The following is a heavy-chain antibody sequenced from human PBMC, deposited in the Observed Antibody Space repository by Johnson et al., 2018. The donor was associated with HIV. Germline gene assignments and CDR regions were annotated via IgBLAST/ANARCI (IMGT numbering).Heavy chain of an antibody. J-gene: IGHJ3*02. CDR1: EFILSDYY. CDR3: ARDGRGLDAFDI. V-gene: IGHV3-11*04. CDR2: ISSSGGTI. D-gene: IGHD3/OR15-3a*01. Sequence: QVQLVESGGDLVKPGGSLRLSCGASEFILSDYYISWVRQAPEKGLEWISYISSSGGTIFYADSVKGRFTISRDIAKNTLYLQMNSLRAEDTAVYYCARDGRGLDAFDIWGQGTTVTVSS.